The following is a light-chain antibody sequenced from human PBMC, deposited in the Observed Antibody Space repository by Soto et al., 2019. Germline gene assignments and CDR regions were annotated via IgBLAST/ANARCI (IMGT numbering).Light chain of an antibody. Sequence: QSALTQPPSASGSPGQSVTISCTGTSSDVGGYNYVSWYQQYPGKAPKIMIYXXXERPSXXXXRXSGSKSGNTASLTVSGLQAEDEADYYCSSYAGTNNVVFGGGTKVTVL. V-gene: IGLV2-8*01. CDR3: SSYAGTNNVV. CDR1: SSDVGGYNY. CDR2: XXX. J-gene: IGLJ3*02.